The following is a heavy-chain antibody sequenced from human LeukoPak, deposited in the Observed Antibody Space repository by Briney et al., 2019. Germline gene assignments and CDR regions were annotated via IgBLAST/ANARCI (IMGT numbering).Heavy chain of an antibody. V-gene: IGHV3-33*01. CDR2: IWYDGSNK. D-gene: IGHD6-13*01. Sequence: PGRSLRLSXAASGFTFSSYGMHWVRQAPGKGLEWVAVIWYDGSNKYYADSVKGRFTISRDNTKNSLSLQLNGLRAEDTAVYYCARDGTAAGLYFDLWGQGTLVTVSS. CDR1: GFTFSSYG. CDR3: ARDGTAAGLYFDL. J-gene: IGHJ4*01.